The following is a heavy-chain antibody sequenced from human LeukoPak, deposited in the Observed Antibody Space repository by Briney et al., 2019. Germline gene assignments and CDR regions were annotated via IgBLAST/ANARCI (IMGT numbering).Heavy chain of an antibody. CDR1: GGTFSSYT. J-gene: IGHJ3*02. CDR2: IISILCIA. Sequence: ASVKVSCKASGGTFSSYTISWVRQAPGQGREWMGRIISILCIANYTQKFQGRVTITADKPMSTAYMELSSLRSEDTAVYYCAREGGAWELDAFDIWGQGTMVTVSS. CDR3: AREGGAWELDAFDI. D-gene: IGHD1-26*01. V-gene: IGHV1-69*04.